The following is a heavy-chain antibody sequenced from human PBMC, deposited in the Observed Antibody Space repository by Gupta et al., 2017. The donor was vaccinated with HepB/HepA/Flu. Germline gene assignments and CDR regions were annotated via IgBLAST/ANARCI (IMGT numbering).Heavy chain of an antibody. V-gene: IGHV3-23*01. J-gene: IGHJ6*03. CDR1: GFTFSSYA. CDR3: AKGKGATPHYYYYYYMDV. D-gene: IGHD1-26*01. CDR2: ISGSGGST. Sequence: EVQLLESGGGLVQPGGSLRLSCEASGFTFSSYAMSWVRQAPGKGLEWVSAISGSGGSTYYADSVKGRFTISRDNSKNTLYLQMNSLRAEDTAVYYCAKGKGATPHYYYYYYMDVWGKGTTVTVSS.